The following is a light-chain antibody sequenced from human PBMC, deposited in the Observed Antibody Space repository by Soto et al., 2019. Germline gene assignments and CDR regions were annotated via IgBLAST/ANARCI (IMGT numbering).Light chain of an antibody. V-gene: IGKV1-27*01. CDR2: AAS. CDR3: QKYKSAPPRLT. Sequence: DIQTTQSPSSLSASVGDRVTITYRTSKGISNYLTWYQQKPEKVPKLLIYAASTFQSGVPSRFSGSGSGTEFALTISILQLEDVATYYCQKYKSAPPRLTFGGGTKVEIK. J-gene: IGKJ4*01. CDR1: KGISNY.